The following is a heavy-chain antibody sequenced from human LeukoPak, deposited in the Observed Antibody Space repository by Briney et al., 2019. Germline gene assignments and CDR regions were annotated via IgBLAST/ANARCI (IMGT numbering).Heavy chain of an antibody. CDR1: GFTFSSYG. D-gene: IGHD1-26*01. CDR2: ISYDGSNK. J-gene: IGHJ4*02. CDR3: AKDFQLQRELLPTPLDY. V-gene: IGHV3-30*18. Sequence: PGGSLRLSCAASGFTFSSYGMHWVRQAPGKGLEWVAVISYDGSNKYYADSVKGRFTISRDNSKNTLYLQMNSLRAEDTAVYYCAKDFQLQRELLPTPLDYWGQGTLVTVSS.